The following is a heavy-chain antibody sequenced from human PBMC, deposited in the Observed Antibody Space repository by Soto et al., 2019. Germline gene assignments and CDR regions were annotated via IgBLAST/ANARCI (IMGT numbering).Heavy chain of an antibody. CDR2: FDPEDGET. J-gene: IGHJ6*02. D-gene: IGHD2-2*02. V-gene: IGHV1-24*01. CDR1: GYTLTELS. Sequence: ASVKVSCKVSGYTLTELSMHWVRQAPGKGLEWMGGFDPEDGETIYAQKFQGRVTMTEDTSTDTAYMELSSLRSEDTAVYYCIPYCSSTSCYMGDYGMDVWGQGTTVTVSS. CDR3: IPYCSSTSCYMGDYGMDV.